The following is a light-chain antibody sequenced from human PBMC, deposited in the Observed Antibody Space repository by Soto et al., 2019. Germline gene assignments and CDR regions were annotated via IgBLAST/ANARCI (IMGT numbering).Light chain of an antibody. CDR3: QQYGGSPRALT. Sequence: IVLTQSPDTLSLFPGESATLSCRASQSVSSNYLVWYQQKPGQAPRLLIYAASSRAIGIPDRFSGSGSGTDFTLTISRLEPEDFAVYYCQQYGGSPRALTFGGGTRVEI. J-gene: IGKJ4*01. V-gene: IGKV3-20*01. CDR1: QSVSSNY. CDR2: AAS.